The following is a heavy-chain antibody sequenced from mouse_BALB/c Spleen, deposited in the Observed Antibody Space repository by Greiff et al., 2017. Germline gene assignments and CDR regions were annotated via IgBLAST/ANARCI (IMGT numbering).Heavy chain of an antibody. J-gene: IGHJ3*01. Sequence: VQLKQSGAELVKPGASVKLSCTASGFNIKDTYMHWVKQRPEQGLEWIGRIDPANGNTKYDPKFQGKATITADTSSNTAYLQLSSLTSEDTAVYYCARSRAFAYWGQGTLVTVSA. CDR2: IDPANGNT. V-gene: IGHV14-3*02. CDR3: ARSRAFAY. CDR1: GFNIKDTY.